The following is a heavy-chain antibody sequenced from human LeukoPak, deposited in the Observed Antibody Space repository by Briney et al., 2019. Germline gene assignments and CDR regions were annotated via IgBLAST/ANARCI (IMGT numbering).Heavy chain of an antibody. CDR2: IYTSGST. V-gene: IGHV4-61*02. Sequence: SQTLSLTCTVSGGSISSGSYYWSWIRQPAGKGLEWIGRIYTSGSTNYNPSLKSRVTISVDTSKNQFSLKLSSVTAADTAVYYCARDHYYDSSGCYNWFDPWGQGTLVTVSS. CDR1: GGSISSGSYY. J-gene: IGHJ5*02. CDR3: ARDHYYDSSGCYNWFDP. D-gene: IGHD3-22*01.